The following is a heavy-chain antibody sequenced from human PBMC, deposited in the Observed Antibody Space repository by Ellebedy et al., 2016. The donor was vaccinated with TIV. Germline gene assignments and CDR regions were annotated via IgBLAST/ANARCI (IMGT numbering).Heavy chain of an antibody. V-gene: IGHV3-30*18. CDR1: GFTFSNYG. D-gene: IGHD4-17*01. Sequence: GESLKISCAASGFTFSNYGMHWVRQAPGKGLEWVAVISYDGSNKNYADSVKGRFIISRDNSKNTLDLQMNSLRAEDTAVYYCAKALDYGDGYGMNVWGQGTTVTVSS. CDR2: ISYDGSNK. CDR3: AKALDYGDGYGMNV. J-gene: IGHJ6*02.